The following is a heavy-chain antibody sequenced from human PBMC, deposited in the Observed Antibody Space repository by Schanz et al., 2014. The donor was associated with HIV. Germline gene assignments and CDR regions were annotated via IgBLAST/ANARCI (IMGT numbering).Heavy chain of an antibody. D-gene: IGHD1-26*01. V-gene: IGHV3-30*18. J-gene: IGHJ6*02. CDR2: ISKDGSDK. Sequence: VELVESGGGVVQPGRSLRLSCVASGFVFNSFGMHWVRQAPGKGLEWVAAISKDGSDKYYTDSVKGRFTISRDNSNNTLYLQMNSLRAEDTAVYYCAKIISGSPYYYYGLDVWGLGTTVTVSS. CDR3: AKIISGSPYYYYGLDV. CDR1: GFVFNSFG.